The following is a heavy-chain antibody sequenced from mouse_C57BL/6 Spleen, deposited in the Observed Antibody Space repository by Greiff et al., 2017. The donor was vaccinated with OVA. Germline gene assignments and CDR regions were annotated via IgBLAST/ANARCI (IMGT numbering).Heavy chain of an antibody. V-gene: IGHV1-80*01. CDR2: IYPGDGDT. CDR3: AKYYYGSSYGYALDY. D-gene: IGHD1-1*01. J-gene: IGHJ4*01. Sequence: QVQLQQSGAELVKPGASVKISCKASGYAFSSYWMNWVKQRPGKGLEWIGQIYPGDGDTNYNGKFKGKATLTADTSSSTAYMQLRSLTSEDSAVYFCAKYYYGSSYGYALDYWGQGTSVTVSA. CDR1: GYAFSSYW.